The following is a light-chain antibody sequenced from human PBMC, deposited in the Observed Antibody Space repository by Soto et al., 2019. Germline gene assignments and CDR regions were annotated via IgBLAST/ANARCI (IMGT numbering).Light chain of an antibody. CDR3: LQYGSSPT. V-gene: IGKV3-20*01. CDR2: GAS. CDR1: QCVSSSY. Sequence: THSPGTLSLPPGQRATLSCRASQCVSSSYLAWYQQKPGQAPRLLIYGASSRATGIPDRFSGSGSGTDFTLTISRMEPEDFAVYYFLQYGSSPTFGQGTKVYIK. J-gene: IGKJ1*01.